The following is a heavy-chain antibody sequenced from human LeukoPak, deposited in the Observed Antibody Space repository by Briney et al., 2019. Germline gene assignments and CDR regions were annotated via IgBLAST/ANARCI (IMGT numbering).Heavy chain of an antibody. J-gene: IGHJ4*02. D-gene: IGHD1-1*01. Sequence: KPGGSLRLSCAASGFTFSSYDMSWVRQAPGKGLEWVSSISTTRSSIYYADSVRGRFTISRDNAKNSLYLQMNSLRAEDTALYYCARSGTGGRSSPYWGQGTLVTVSS. V-gene: IGHV3-21*04. CDR2: ISTTRSSI. CDR1: GFTFSSYD. CDR3: ARSGTGGRSSPY.